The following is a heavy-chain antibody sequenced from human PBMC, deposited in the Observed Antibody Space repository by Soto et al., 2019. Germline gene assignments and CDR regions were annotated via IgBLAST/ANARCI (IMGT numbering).Heavy chain of an antibody. CDR2: IWYDGSNK. CDR1: GFTFSSYG. CDR3: ARENGGYLDSVYYFDY. D-gene: IGHD5-12*01. V-gene: IGHV3-33*01. Sequence: PGGSLRLSCAASGFTFSSYGMHWVRQAPGKGLEWVAVIWYDGSNKYYADSVKGRFTISRDNSKNTLYLQMNSLRAEDTAVYYCARENGGYLDSVYYFDYWGQGTLVTVSS. J-gene: IGHJ4*02.